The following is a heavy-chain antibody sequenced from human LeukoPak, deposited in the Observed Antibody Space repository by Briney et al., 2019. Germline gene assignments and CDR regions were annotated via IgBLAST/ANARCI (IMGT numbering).Heavy chain of an antibody. J-gene: IGHJ4*02. D-gene: IGHD2-2*01. V-gene: IGHV3-21*01. Sequence: GGSLRLSCAASGFNFKSYTMNWVRQAPGKGLEWVSSISATGSYIYYADSMKGRFTISRENAKNSLHLQMNSLRAEDTAIYYCARETFCTNTSCSHGEYFDYWGQGTLVTVSS. CDR2: ISATGSYI. CDR3: ARETFCTNTSCSHGEYFDY. CDR1: GFNFKSYT.